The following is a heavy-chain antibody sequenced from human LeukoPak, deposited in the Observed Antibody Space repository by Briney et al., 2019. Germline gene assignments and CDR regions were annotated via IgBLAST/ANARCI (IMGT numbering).Heavy chain of an antibody. CDR3: ARAGRYCSSTSCYQKTYYYYYMDV. D-gene: IGHD2-2*01. J-gene: IGHJ6*03. CDR2: IYTSGST. V-gene: IGHV4-61*02. CDR1: GGSISSGGYY. Sequence: SETLSLTCTVSGGSISSGGYYWSWIRQPAGKGLEWIGRIYTSGSTNYNPSLKSRVTISVDTSKNQFSLKLSSVTAADTAVYYCARAGRYCSSTSCYQKTYYYYYMDVWGKGTTVTVSS.